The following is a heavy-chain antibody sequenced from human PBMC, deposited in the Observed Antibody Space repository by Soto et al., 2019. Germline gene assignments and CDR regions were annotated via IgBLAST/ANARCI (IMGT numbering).Heavy chain of an antibody. CDR1: GYSFASYW. CDR3: ARTRSFTLGFYYDGMDV. D-gene: IGHD6-6*01. V-gene: IGHV5-51*01. J-gene: IGHJ6*02. Sequence: XDSLTISCQGSGYSFASYWIGLVRQMTGKDLEWMGIIYPGDSDTRYSPSFQGQVTISADKSLRTAYLQWTSLKASDTALYYCARTRSFTLGFYYDGMDVWGQGTTVTVSS. CDR2: IYPGDSDT.